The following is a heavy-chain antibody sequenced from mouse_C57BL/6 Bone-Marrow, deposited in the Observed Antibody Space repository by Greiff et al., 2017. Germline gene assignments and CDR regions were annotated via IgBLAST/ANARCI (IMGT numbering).Heavy chain of an antibody. D-gene: IGHD1-1*01. V-gene: IGHV1-81*01. Sequence: QVQLQQSGAELARPGASVKLSCKASGYTFTSYGISWVKQRTGQGLEWIGEIYPRSGNTYYNEKFKGKATLTADKSSSTAYMELRSLTSEDSAVYFCASTTVVAPYWYFDVWGTGTTVTVSS. CDR1: GYTFTSYG. CDR2: IYPRSGNT. CDR3: ASTTVVAPYWYFDV. J-gene: IGHJ1*03.